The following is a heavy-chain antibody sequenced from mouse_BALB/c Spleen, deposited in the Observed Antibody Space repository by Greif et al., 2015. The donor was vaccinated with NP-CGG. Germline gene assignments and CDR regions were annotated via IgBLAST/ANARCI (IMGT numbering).Heavy chain of an antibody. CDR1: GFSLTSYG. D-gene: IGHD2-3*01. CDR2: IWSGGRT. Sequence: VQLVESGPGLVQPSRSLSITCTVSGFSLTSYGVHWVRQSPGKGLEWLGVIWSGGRTDYNAAFISRLSISKDNSKSXVFFKMNSLQANDTAIYYCARNDCYYALFAYWGQGTLVTVSA. V-gene: IGHV2-2*02. CDR3: ARNDCYYALFAY. J-gene: IGHJ3*01.